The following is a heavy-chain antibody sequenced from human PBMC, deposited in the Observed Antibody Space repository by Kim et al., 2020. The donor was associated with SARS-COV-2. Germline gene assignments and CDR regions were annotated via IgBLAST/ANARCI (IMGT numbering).Heavy chain of an antibody. Sequence: ASVKVSCKVSGYTLTELSMHWVRQAPGKGLEWMGGFDPEDGETIYAQKFQGRVTMTEDTSTDTAYMELSSLRSEDTAVYYCATLAYCGGDCDDTDNPAPYFQHWGQGTLVTVSS. CDR3: ATLAYCGGDCDDTDNPAPYFQH. D-gene: IGHD2-21*01. V-gene: IGHV1-24*01. CDR2: FDPEDGET. J-gene: IGHJ1*01. CDR1: GYTLTELS.